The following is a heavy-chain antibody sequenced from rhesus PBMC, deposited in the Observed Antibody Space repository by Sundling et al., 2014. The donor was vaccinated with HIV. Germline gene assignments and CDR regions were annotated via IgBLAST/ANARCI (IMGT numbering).Heavy chain of an antibody. J-gene: IGHJ4*01. D-gene: IGHD1-38*01. Sequence: QVQLQESGPGLLKPSETLSLTCAVSGGSISAGYGWGWIRQPPGKGLEWIGSLYGSGGSTEYNPSLKSRVTISKDTSKNHFSLNLNSVAAADTAVYYCARDRDTYSYWGQGVLVTVSS. V-gene: IGHV4-76*01. CDR2: LYGSGGST. CDR1: GGSISAGYG. CDR3: ARDRDTYSY.